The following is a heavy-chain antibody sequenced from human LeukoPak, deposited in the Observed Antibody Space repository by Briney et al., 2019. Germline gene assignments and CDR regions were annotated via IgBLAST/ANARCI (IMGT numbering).Heavy chain of an antibody. Sequence: QAGGSLRLSCAASGFSFSSYEMIWVRQAPGKGLEWVSYISNSGSTIYYADSVKGRFTISRDNAKNSLYLQMNSLRAEDTAVYYCARDSMIVVVITTYWGQGTLVTVSS. D-gene: IGHD3-22*01. CDR1: GFSFSSYE. J-gene: IGHJ4*02. V-gene: IGHV3-48*03. CDR2: ISNSGSTI. CDR3: ARDSMIVVVITTY.